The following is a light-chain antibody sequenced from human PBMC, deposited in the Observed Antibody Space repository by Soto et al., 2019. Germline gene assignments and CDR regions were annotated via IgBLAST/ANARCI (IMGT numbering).Light chain of an antibody. J-gene: IGKJ4*01. CDR1: QSVSSN. V-gene: IGKV3-15*01. Sequence: EIVMTQSPATLSVSPGERATLSCRASQSVSSNLAWYQQKPGQAPRLLIYGAYTRATGIPARFSGSGSGTEFTLTISSLQSEDFAVYYCQQYNNWLSTFGGGTKVEIK. CDR3: QQYNNWLST. CDR2: GAY.